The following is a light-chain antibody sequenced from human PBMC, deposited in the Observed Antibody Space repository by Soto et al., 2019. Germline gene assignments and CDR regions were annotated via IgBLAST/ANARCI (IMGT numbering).Light chain of an antibody. V-gene: IGLV1-40*01. CDR1: SSNIGGNT. CDR2: HNT. J-gene: IGLJ3*02. CDR3: QSYDSSLSGWV. Sequence: QSVLTQPPSLSGTPGQRVTISCSGSSSNIGGNTVHWYQHLPGTAPKLLIYHNTNRPSGVPDRFSGSKSGTSASLAITGLQAEDEADYYCQSYDSSLSGWVFGGGTQLTVL.